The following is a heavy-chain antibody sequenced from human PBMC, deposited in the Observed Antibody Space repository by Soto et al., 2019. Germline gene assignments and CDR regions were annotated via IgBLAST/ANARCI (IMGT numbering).Heavy chain of an antibody. CDR2: INPNSGGT. D-gene: IGHD6-6*01. Sequence: ASVKVSCKASGYTFTGYYMHWVRQAPGQGLEWMGWINPNSGGTNYAQKFQGWVTMTRDTSISTAYMELSRLRSDDTAVYYCAREHLVLKATYGMDVWGQGTTVTVSS. J-gene: IGHJ6*02. CDR1: GYTFTGYY. CDR3: AREHLVLKATYGMDV. V-gene: IGHV1-2*04.